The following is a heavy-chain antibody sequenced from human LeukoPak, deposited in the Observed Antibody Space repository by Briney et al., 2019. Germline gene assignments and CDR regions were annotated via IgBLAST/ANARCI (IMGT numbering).Heavy chain of an antibody. D-gene: IGHD3-10*01. V-gene: IGHV4-59*08. J-gene: IGHJ4*02. CDR1: GGSISSYY. CDR2: IYYSENT. Sequence: PSQTLSLTCTVSGGSISSYYWSWIRQPPGKGLEWIGYIYYSENTNYNPSLKSRVTISVDTSKNQFSLKLSSVTAADTAVYYCAKHYMGSYNNRGLDSWGQGTLVTVSS. CDR3: AKHYMGSYNNRGLDS.